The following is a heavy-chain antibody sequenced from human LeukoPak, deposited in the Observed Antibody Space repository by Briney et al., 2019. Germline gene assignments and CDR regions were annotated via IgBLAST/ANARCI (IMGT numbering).Heavy chain of an antibody. CDR3: GHSGIYYLFDY. V-gene: IGHV4-39*01. CDR1: GGSISSNSFY. J-gene: IGHJ4*02. Sequence: SETLSLTCIVSGGSISSNSFYWGWIRQPPGKGLEGIGRIDYSGSTYYNPSLKSRVTISVDTSKNQFSLKLRSVTAADTAVYYCGHSGIYYLFDYWGQGSLVTVSS. CDR2: IDYSGST. D-gene: IGHD1-26*01.